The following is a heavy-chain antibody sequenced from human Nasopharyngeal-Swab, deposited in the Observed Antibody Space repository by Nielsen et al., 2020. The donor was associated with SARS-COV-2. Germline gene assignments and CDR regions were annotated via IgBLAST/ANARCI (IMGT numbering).Heavy chain of an antibody. D-gene: IGHD3-22*01. Sequence: WIRQPPGKGLEWVGRIKSKTDGRTTDYAAPVKGRFTISRDDSKKTLYLQMNSLKTEDTAVCYCTTATAAAGTYYYDSSGYYYFDYWGQGTLVTVSS. V-gene: IGHV3-15*07. CDR2: IKSKTDGRTT. CDR3: TTATAAAGTYYYDSSGYYYFDY. J-gene: IGHJ4*02.